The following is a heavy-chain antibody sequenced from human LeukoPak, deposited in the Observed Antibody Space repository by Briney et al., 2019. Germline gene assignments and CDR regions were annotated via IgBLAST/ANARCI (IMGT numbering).Heavy chain of an antibody. CDR2: ISYDGRNI. Sequence: QTGGSLRLSCAASGFTFNNYGMHWVRQAPGKGLEWVAVISYDGRNIHYPDSVKGRFTISRDNSKNTLYLQMNSLRAEDTAVYYCARATMIATNWFDPWGQGTLVTVSS. CDR1: GFTFNNYG. D-gene: IGHD3-22*01. J-gene: IGHJ5*02. CDR3: ARATMIATNWFDP. V-gene: IGHV3-30*03.